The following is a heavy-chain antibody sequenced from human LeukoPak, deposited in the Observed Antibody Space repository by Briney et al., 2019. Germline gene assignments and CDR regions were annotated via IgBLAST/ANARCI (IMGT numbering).Heavy chain of an antibody. J-gene: IGHJ4*02. CDR2: IKQDGSEK. CDR3: ARGSGYFDILTGLGY. D-gene: IGHD3-9*01. CDR1: GFTFSNYL. Sequence: GGSLRLSCAASGFTFSNYLMSWVRQAPGKGLEWVANIKQDGSEKYYVDSVKGRFTISRDNAKNSLYLQMNSLGAEETALYYCARGSGYFDILTGLGYWGQGTLVTVSS. V-gene: IGHV3-7*01.